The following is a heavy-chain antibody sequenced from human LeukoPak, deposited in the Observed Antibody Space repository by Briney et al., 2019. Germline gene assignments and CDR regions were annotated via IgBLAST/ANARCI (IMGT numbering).Heavy chain of an antibody. CDR3: VRLPTTFAWFRD. Sequence: ASVKVSCKASGATLNTDAINWVRQAPGQGLQWMGRIIPILTTTYAPLFEDRLTITADKTTNTAYMQFMSLTSDCAARYFCVRLPTTFAWFRDWGQGTLVTVSS. J-gene: IGHJ4*02. D-gene: IGHD3-9*01. CDR2: IIPILTT. CDR1: GATLNTDA. V-gene: IGHV1-69*04.